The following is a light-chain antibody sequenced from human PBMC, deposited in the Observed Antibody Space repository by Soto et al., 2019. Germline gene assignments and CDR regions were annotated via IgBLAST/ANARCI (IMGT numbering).Light chain of an antibody. V-gene: IGLV2-14*01. CDR1: LNDIGSYNY. J-gene: IGLJ2*01. CDR3: SSYTCNHIVA. CDR2: EVT. Sequence: QSALTQPTAVSGSPGQSITISCTGTLNDIGSYNYVSWYQQHPGKAPKLLIYEVTTRPSGISCRFSGSKSGNTASLTISGLQAEDEADYYCSSYTCNHIVAFGPGTKLTVL.